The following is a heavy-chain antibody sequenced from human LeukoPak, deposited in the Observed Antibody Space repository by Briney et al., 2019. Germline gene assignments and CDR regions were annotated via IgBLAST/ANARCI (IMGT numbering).Heavy chain of an antibody. CDR3: ARDISSGYYDAFDI. CDR1: GFTFSNYA. Sequence: GGSLRLSCSASGFTFSNYAMHWVRQAPGKGLEYVSAISSNGGSTYYADSVKGRFTISRDNSKNTLYLQMNSLRAEDTAVYYCARDISSGYYDAFDIWGQGTMVTVSS. D-gene: IGHD3-22*01. CDR2: ISSNGGST. V-gene: IGHV3-64*04. J-gene: IGHJ3*02.